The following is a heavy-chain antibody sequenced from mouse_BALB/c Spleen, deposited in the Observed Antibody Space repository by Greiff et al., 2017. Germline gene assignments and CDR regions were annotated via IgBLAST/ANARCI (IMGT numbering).Heavy chain of an antibody. Sequence: QVQLQQSGPELVRPGASVKMSCKASGYTFTDYWMHWVKQRPGQGLEWIGAIDTSDSYTSYNQKFKGKATLTVDESSSTAYMQLSSLTSEDSAVYYCARFRYDAYFDYWGQGTTLTVSS. J-gene: IGHJ2*01. CDR2: IDTSDSYT. D-gene: IGHD2-14*01. CDR1: GYTFTDYW. CDR3: ARFRYDAYFDY. V-gene: IGHV1-69*02.